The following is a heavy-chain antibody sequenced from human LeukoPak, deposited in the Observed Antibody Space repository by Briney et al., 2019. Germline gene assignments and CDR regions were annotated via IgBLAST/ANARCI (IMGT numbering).Heavy chain of an antibody. V-gene: IGHV3-53*05. CDR1: GFTVSSNY. D-gene: IGHD1-26*01. CDR3: AKGRGWEASYYYYYMDV. CDR2: ISGSGGST. J-gene: IGHJ6*03. Sequence: PGGSLRLSCAASGFTVSSNYMSWVRQAPGKGLEWVSDISGSGGSTYYADSVKGRFTISRDNSKNTLYLQMNSLRAEDTAVYYCAKGRGWEASYYYYYMDVWGKGTTVTISS.